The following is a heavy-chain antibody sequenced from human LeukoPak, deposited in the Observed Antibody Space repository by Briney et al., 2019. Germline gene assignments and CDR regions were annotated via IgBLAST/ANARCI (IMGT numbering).Heavy chain of an antibody. CDR3: ARDFGRWFIDY. V-gene: IGHV3-48*03. J-gene: IGHJ4*02. CDR2: IRSTSNTI. CDR1: GFAFSSYE. D-gene: IGHD4-23*01. Sequence: GGSLRLSCAASGFAFSSYEMNWVRQDPGKGLEWVSYIRSTSNTIYYADSVKGRFTISRDNAKNSLYLQMNSLRAEDTAVYYCARDFGRWFIDYWGQGTLVTVSS.